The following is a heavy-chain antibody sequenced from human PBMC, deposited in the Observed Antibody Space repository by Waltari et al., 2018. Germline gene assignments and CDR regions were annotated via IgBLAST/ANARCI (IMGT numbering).Heavy chain of an antibody. V-gene: IGHV1-69*08. Sequence: QVQLVQSGAEVKKPGSSVKVSCKASGGTFSSYTISWVRQAPGQGLEWMGRIIPILVIANYAQQFQGRVTITADKSTSTAYMELSSLRSEDTAVYYCAREVHDFWSGYSPFGWFDPWGQGTLVTVSS. J-gene: IGHJ5*02. CDR2: IIPILVIA. D-gene: IGHD3-3*01. CDR3: AREVHDFWSGYSPFGWFDP. CDR1: GGTFSSYT.